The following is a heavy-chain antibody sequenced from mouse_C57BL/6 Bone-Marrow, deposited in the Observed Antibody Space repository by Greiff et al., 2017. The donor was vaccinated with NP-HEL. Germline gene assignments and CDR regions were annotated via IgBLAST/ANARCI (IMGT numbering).Heavy chain of an antibody. J-gene: IGHJ4*01. CDR2: INYDGSST. Sequence: EVKLMESEGGLVQPGSSMKLSCTTSGFTFSDYYMAWVRQVPEKGLDWVANINYDGSSTYSLDSLTSRFIISRDNAKNILYLQMSSLKSEDTATYYCAREGGLRRRTYAMDYWGQGTSVTVSS. CDR1: GFTFSDYY. D-gene: IGHD2-4*01. V-gene: IGHV5-16*01. CDR3: AREGGLRRRTYAMDY.